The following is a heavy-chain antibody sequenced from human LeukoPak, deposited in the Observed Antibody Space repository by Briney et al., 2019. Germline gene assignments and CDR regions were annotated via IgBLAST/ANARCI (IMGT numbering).Heavy chain of an antibody. CDR1: GFTFSSYS. CDR3: ARGRVTTVANFDY. V-gene: IGHV3-21*01. Sequence: GGSLRLSCAASGFTFSSYSMNWVRQAPGKGLEWVSSISSSSSYIYYADSVKGRFTISRDNAKNSLYLQMNSLRAEDTAVYYCARGRVTTVANFDYWGQGTLVTVSS. D-gene: IGHD4-23*01. CDR2: ISSSSSYI. J-gene: IGHJ4*02.